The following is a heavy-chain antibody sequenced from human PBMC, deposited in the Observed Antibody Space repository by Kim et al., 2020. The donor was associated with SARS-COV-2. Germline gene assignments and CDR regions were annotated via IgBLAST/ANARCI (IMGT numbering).Heavy chain of an antibody. V-gene: IGHV3-30*18. J-gene: IGHJ4*02. CDR3: AKDPGYSSGWSPLDY. D-gene: IGHD6-19*01. CDR1: GFTFSSYG. Sequence: GGSLRLSCAASGFTFSSYGMHWVRQAPGKGLEWVAVISYDGSNKYYADSVKGRFTISRDNSKNTLYLQMNSLRAEDTAVYYCAKDPGYSSGWSPLDYWGQGTLVTVSS. CDR2: ISYDGSNK.